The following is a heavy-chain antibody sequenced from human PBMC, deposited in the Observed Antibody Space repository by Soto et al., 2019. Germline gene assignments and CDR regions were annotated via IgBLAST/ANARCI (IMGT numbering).Heavy chain of an antibody. J-gene: IGHJ5*02. V-gene: IGHV4-39*01. CDR2: IYYSGST. CDR3: ARGFKIAAAANWFDP. CDR1: GGSISSSSYY. D-gene: IGHD6-13*01. Sequence: PWETLSLTCTVSGGSISSSSYYWGWIRQPPGKGLEWIGSIYYSGSTYYNPSLKSRVTISVDTSKNQFSLKLSSVTAADTAVYYCARGFKIAAAANWFDPWGQGTLVTVSS.